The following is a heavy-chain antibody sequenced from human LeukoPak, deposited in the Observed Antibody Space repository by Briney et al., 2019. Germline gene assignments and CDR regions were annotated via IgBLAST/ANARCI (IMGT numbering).Heavy chain of an antibody. D-gene: IGHD3-10*01. V-gene: IGHV3-66*01. CDR2: LYSDGARS. CDR3: ARLISGSYHLYFDD. CDR1: GFTVSSSF. Sequence: GGSLRLSCAASGFTVSSSFLSWVRQAPGKGLEWLSILYSDGARSQYADSAKGRFTISRDNSKNPLYLQMNSLRAEDTALYYCARLISGSYHLYFDDWGLGTLVTVSS. J-gene: IGHJ4*02.